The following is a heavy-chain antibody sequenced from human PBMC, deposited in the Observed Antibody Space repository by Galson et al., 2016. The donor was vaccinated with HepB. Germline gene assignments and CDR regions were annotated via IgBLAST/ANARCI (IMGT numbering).Heavy chain of an antibody. CDR3: AKDREQLWPFDY. CDR1: GFTFSSYA. V-gene: IGHV3-23*01. Sequence: SLRLSCAASGFTFSSYAMNWVRQAPGEGLEWVSAISGSGGSTYYAKSVKGRFTISRDNSKNTLYLQMNSLRAEDTAVYYCAKDREQLWPFDYWGQGTLVTVSS. J-gene: IGHJ4*02. D-gene: IGHD5-18*01. CDR2: ISGSGGST.